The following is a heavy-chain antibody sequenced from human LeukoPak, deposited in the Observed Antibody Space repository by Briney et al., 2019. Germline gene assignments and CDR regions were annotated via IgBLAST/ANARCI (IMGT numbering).Heavy chain of an antibody. V-gene: IGHV4-4*07. CDR3: ATSRSSSPFDY. Sequence: SETLSLTCTVSGGSISSYYWSWIRQPAGKGLEWIGRIYTSGSTNYNSSLKSRVTMSVDTSKNQFSLKLSSVTAADTAVYYCATSRSSSPFDYWGQGTLVTVSS. J-gene: IGHJ4*02. CDR2: IYTSGST. D-gene: IGHD6-6*01. CDR1: GGSISSYY.